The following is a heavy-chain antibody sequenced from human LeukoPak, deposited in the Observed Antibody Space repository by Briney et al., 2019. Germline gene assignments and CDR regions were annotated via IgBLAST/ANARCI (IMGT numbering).Heavy chain of an antibody. CDR1: GFAFGSEA. Sequence: GGSLRLSCAVSGFAFGSEAMSWVRQSPARGLEWVASISPGGGTTYYADYVKGRFTISRDNAKNSLYLQMNSLRAEDTAVYYCASLYCSSTSCYTNWFDPWGQGTLVTVSS. CDR3: ASLYCSSTSCYTNWFDP. D-gene: IGHD2-2*01. J-gene: IGHJ5*02. CDR2: ISPGGGTT. V-gene: IGHV3-23*01.